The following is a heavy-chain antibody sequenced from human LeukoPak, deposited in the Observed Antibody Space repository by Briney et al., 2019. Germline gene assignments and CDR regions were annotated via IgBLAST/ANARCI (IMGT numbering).Heavy chain of an antibody. J-gene: IGHJ6*02. CDR3: AKDIGYSSGWHYYYYYGMDV. D-gene: IGHD6-19*01. CDR2: ISGGGGST. CDR1: GFTFDDYA. V-gene: IGHV3-43*02. Sequence: GGSLRLSCAASGFTFDDYAMHWVRQAPGKGLEWVSLISGGGGSTYYADSVKGRFTISRDNSKNSLYLQMNSLRTEDTALYYCAKDIGYSSGWHYYYYYGMDVWGQGTTVTVSS.